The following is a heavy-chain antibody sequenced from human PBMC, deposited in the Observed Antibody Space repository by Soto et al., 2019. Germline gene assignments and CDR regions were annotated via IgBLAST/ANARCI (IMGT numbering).Heavy chain of an antibody. Sequence: PGGSLRLSCAASGFTFSSYGMHWVRQSPGKGLEWVAVIWYDGSNKYYADSVKGRFTISRDNSKNTLYLQMNSLRAADTAVYHCARDPSYYHSSAPPAFDMWGQGTMVTAS. D-gene: IGHD3-22*01. CDR3: ARDPSYYHSSAPPAFDM. CDR2: IWYDGSNK. V-gene: IGHV3-33*01. CDR1: GFTFSSYG. J-gene: IGHJ3*02.